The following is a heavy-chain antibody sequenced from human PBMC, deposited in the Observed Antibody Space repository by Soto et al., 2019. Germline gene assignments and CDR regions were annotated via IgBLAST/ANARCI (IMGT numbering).Heavy chain of an antibody. CDR1: GFIFSNFG. Sequence: GGSLRPSCAASGFIFSNFGMHWVRQAPGKGLGWVAVIWYDGSNQYYAGSVKGRFTISKDNSKNTLYLQMNSLRAEDTAVYYCERDDIPGIAVATYGMDVWGQGTTVTVSS. D-gene: IGHD6-19*01. V-gene: IGHV3-33*01. CDR2: IWYDGSNQ. J-gene: IGHJ6*02. CDR3: ERDDIPGIAVATYGMDV.